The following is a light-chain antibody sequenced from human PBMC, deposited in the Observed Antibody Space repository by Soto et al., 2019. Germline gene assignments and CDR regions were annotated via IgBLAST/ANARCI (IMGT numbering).Light chain of an antibody. Sequence: DIVMTQSPDSLAVSLGERATINCKSSQSLLYTSNNKNYLAWYQQKPGQPPKLLIYWASTRESGVPDRFTGSGSETYFPLTINSLQAEDVAICYCQQYCGTPPTWTFGQGTKVEIK. CDR1: QSLLYTSNNKNY. V-gene: IGKV4-1*01. J-gene: IGKJ1*01. CDR3: QQYCGTPPTWT. CDR2: WAS.